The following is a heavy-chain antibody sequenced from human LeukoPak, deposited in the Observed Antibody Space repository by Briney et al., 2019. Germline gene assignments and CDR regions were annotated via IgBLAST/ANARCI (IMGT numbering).Heavy chain of an antibody. V-gene: IGHV3-21*01. Sequence: GGSLRLSCAASGFTFSSYAMHWVRQAPGKGLEWVSSISSSSSYIYYADSVKGRFTISRDNAKNSLYLQMNSLRAEDTAVYYCARDLRGYSYPSLFDYWGQGTLVTVSS. CDR1: GFTFSSYA. CDR3: ARDLRGYSYPSLFDY. D-gene: IGHD5-18*01. CDR2: ISSSSSYI. J-gene: IGHJ4*02.